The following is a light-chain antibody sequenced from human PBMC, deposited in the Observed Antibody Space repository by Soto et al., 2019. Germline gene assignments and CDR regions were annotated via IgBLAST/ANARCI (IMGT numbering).Light chain of an antibody. V-gene: IGLV2-23*01. J-gene: IGLJ1*01. CDR2: ETS. Sequence: QTALTQPASVSGSPGQSVTISCTGTSSDFGSYKFVSWYQNHPGKVPKVIIYETSKRPSGVSDRFSGSKSGNTASLTISGLQAVDESDYYCFSFTSTNTHVFGSGTKVTV. CDR3: FSFTSTNTHV. CDR1: SSDFGSYKF.